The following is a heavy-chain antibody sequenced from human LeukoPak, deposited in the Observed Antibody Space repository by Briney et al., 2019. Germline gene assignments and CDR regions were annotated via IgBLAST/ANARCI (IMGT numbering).Heavy chain of an antibody. CDR2: IDWDDDK. J-gene: IGHJ2*01. CDR1: GFSLSTSGMC. Sequence: SGPALVKPTETLTLTCTFSGFSLSTSGMCVSWIRQPPGKALEWLARIDWDDDKFYSTSLKTRLTISKDTSKNQVVLTMTNMDPVDTATYYCAQIRSPYWYFDLWGRGTLVIVSS. V-gene: IGHV2-70*17. CDR3: AQIRSPYWYFDL.